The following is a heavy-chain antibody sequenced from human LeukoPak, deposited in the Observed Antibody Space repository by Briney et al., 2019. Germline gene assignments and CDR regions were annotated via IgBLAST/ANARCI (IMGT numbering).Heavy chain of an antibody. J-gene: IGHJ4*02. CDR3: ARDHIVVVTATPSDGFDY. D-gene: IGHD2-21*02. CDR2: ISYDGSNK. CDR1: GFTFSSYA. V-gene: IGHV3-30-3*01. Sequence: GGSLRLSCAASGFTFSSYAMHWVRQALGKGLEWVAVISYDGSNKYYADSVKGRFTISRDNSKNTLYLQMNSLRAEDTAVYYCARDHIVVVTATPSDGFDYWGQGTLVTVSS.